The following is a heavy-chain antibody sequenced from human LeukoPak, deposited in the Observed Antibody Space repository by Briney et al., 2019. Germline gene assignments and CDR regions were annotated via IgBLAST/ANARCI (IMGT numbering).Heavy chain of an antibody. D-gene: IGHD2-2*03. Sequence: GGSLRLSCAASGFTFSTYWMSWVRQAPGKGLEWVSGISWNSGSIGYADSVKGRFTISRDNSKNTLYLQMNSLRAEDTAVYYCARMPDGYYFDYWGQGTLVTASS. CDR2: ISWNSGSI. CDR3: ARMPDGYYFDY. J-gene: IGHJ4*02. V-gene: IGHV3-20*04. CDR1: GFTFSTYW.